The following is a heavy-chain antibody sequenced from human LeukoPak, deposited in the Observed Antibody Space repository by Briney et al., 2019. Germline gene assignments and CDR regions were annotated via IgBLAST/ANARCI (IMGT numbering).Heavy chain of an antibody. CDR2: IRSKAYGGTT. Sequence: GGSLRLSCAASGFTFSSYWMSWVRQAPGKGLEWVGFIRSKAYGGTTEYAASVKGRFTISRDDSKSIAYLQMNSLKTEDTAVYYCTRDGGFTWYFDLWGRGTLVTVSS. J-gene: IGHJ2*01. D-gene: IGHD3-10*01. CDR3: TRDGGFTWYFDL. CDR1: GFTFSSYW. V-gene: IGHV3-49*04.